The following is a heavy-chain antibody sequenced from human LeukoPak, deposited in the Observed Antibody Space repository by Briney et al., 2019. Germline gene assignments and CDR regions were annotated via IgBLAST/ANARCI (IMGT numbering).Heavy chain of an antibody. J-gene: IGHJ4*02. D-gene: IGHD5-18*01. V-gene: IGHV3-7*01. CDR1: GFPFSGYW. Sequence: TGGSLRLSYAASGFPFSGYWMTWVRQAPGKGLAWVANVKQDGNEKYYVDSVKGRFTISRDNAKNSLYLQMDSLRAEDTAVYYCARVFGGYSYGSFDYWGQGTLVTVSS. CDR2: VKQDGNEK. CDR3: ARVFGGYSYGSFDY.